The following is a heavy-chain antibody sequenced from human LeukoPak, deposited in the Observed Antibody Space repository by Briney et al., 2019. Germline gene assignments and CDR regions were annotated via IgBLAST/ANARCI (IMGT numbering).Heavy chain of an antibody. D-gene: IGHD6-13*01. CDR1: GYTFTCYY. J-gene: IGHJ4*02. CDR3: ARGRGIAAAYYFDY. V-gene: IGHV1-2*02. CDR2: INPNSGGT. Sequence: GASVKVSCKASGYTFTCYYMHWVRHVPGQGLEWMGWINPNSGGTNYAQKFQGRVTMTRDTSISTAYMELSRLRSDDTAVYYCARGRGIAAAYYFDYWGQGTLVTVSS.